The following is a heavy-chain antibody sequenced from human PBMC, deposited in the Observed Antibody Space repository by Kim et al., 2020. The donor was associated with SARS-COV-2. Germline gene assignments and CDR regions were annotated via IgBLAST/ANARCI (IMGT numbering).Heavy chain of an antibody. J-gene: IGHJ6*02. V-gene: IGHV1-3*01. CDR1: GYTFTSYA. D-gene: IGHD2-2*01. CDR3: ARGRVVVPAAIESYGIDV. CDR2: INAGNGNT. Sequence: ASVKVSCKASGYTFTSYAMHWVRQAPGQRLEWMGWINAGNGNTKYSQKFQGRVTITRDTSASTAYMELSSLRSEDTAVYYCARGRVVVPAAIESYGIDVWGQGTTFTVSS.